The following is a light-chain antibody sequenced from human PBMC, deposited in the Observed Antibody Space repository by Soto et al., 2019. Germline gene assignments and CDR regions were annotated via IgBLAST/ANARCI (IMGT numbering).Light chain of an antibody. CDR3: QSYDSSLSGYVV. CDR2: GNS. J-gene: IGLJ2*01. Sequence: QSVLTQPPSVSGAPGQRVTISCTGSSSNIGAGYDVHWYQQLPGPAPKLLIYGNSNRPSGVPDRFSGSKSGTSASLAITGLEAEDEADSYCQSYDSSLSGYVVFGGGTQLTVL. CDR1: SSNIGAGYD. V-gene: IGLV1-40*01.